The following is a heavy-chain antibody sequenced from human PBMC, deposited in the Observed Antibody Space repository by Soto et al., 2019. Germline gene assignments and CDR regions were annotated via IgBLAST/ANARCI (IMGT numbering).Heavy chain of an antibody. D-gene: IGHD4-17*01. Sequence: EVQLLESGGALVQPGGSLGLSCAASGFTFSSYAMNWVRQAPGKGLEWVSAISGSGGSTYYADSVEGRFIISRDNSKNTLYLQMTSLRAEDTAVYYCAKDVSYGDPFVYWGQGTLVTVSS. CDR3: AKDVSYGDPFVY. CDR2: ISGSGGST. CDR1: GFTFSSYA. J-gene: IGHJ4*02. V-gene: IGHV3-23*01.